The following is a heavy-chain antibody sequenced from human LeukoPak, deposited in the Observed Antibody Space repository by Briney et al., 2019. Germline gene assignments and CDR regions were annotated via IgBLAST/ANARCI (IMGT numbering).Heavy chain of an antibody. J-gene: IGHJ4*01. CDR1: GGPINSGDYY. CDR3: ARRPPNSGSYYGPPGLDY. D-gene: IGHD1-26*01. V-gene: IGHV4-34*01. Sequence: SETLSLTCTVSGGPINSGDYYWSWVRQSPGKGLEWIGEINHSGTTKYNPSLKSRVTISVDTSKNQFSLKLDSVTAADTSVYYCARRPPNSGSYYGPPGLDYWGHGTLVTVSS. CDR2: INHSGTT.